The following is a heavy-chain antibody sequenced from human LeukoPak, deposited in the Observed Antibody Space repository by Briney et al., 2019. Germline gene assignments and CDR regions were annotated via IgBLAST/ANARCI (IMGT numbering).Heavy chain of an antibody. Sequence: GGSLSLSCTASGFTFGDYAMSWFRQAPGKGLEWVGFIRSKAYGGTTEYAASVKGRFTISRDDSKSIAYLQMNSLKTEDTAVYYCTRGVVGYGDYSYFDYWGQGTLVTVSS. CDR3: TRGVVGYGDYSYFDY. V-gene: IGHV3-49*03. CDR2: IRSKAYGGTT. D-gene: IGHD4-17*01. CDR1: GFTFGDYA. J-gene: IGHJ4*02.